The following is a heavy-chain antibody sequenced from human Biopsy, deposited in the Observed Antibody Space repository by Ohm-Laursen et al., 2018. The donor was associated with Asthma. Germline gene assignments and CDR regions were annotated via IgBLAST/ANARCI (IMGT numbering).Heavy chain of an antibody. CDR2: ISSRGSNL. Sequence: SLRLSCTASGFSFSDYYMMWIRQAPGKGLEWVAYISSRGSNLYYADSVKGRFTISRDNPKNTLYLQMNSLRAEDTAVYYCARDKPSHIDYYYGMDVWGQGTTVTVSS. CDR1: GFSFSDYY. J-gene: IGHJ6*02. CDR3: ARDKPSHIDYYYGMDV. V-gene: IGHV3-11*04.